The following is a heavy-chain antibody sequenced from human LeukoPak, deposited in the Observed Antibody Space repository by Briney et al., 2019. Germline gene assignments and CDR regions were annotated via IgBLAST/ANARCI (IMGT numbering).Heavy chain of an antibody. CDR3: ARAVADAFDI. D-gene: IGHD6-19*01. CDR1: GGSISSYY. CDR2: IYYSGST. V-gene: IGHV4-59*08. Sequence: PSETLSLTCTVSGGSISSYYWSWIRQPPGKGLEWIGYIYYSGSTNYNPSLKSRVTISVDTSKNQFSLKLSSVTAADTAVYYCARAVADAFDISGQRTMVTVSS. J-gene: IGHJ3*02.